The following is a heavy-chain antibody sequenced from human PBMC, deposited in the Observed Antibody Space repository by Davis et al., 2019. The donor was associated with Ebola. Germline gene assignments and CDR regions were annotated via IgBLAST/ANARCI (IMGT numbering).Heavy chain of an antibody. J-gene: IGHJ4*02. V-gene: IGHV3-21*01. D-gene: IGHD3-22*01. CDR3: ARQGLYYDSSFDY. Sequence: PGGSLRLSCAASGFTFSSYSMNWVRQAPGKGLEWVSSISSSSSYIYYADSVKGRFTISRDNAKNSLYLQMNSLRAEDTAVYYCARQGLYYDSSFDYWGQGTLVTVSS. CDR1: GFTFSSYS. CDR2: ISSSSSYI.